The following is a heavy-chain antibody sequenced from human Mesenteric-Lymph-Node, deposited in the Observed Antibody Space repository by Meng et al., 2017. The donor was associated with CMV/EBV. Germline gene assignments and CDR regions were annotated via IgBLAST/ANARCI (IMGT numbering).Heavy chain of an antibody. V-gene: IGHV1-8*01. J-gene: IGHJ5*02. Sequence: ASVKVSCKASGYTFTSYDINWVRQATGQGLEWMGWMNPNSGNTGYAQKFQGRVTMTRNTSISTAYMELSSLRSEDTAVYYCARVPGYRSSTSCYSDDWFDPWGQGTLVTVSS. CDR1: GYTFTSYD. CDR2: MNPNSGNT. CDR3: ARVPGYRSSTSCYSDDWFDP. D-gene: IGHD2-2*02.